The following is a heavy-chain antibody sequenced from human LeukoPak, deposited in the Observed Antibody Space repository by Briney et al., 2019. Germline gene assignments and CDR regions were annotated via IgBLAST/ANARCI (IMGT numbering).Heavy chain of an antibody. Sequence: PGGSLRLSCAASGFTFSSYSMNWVRQPPGKGLEWIGEINHSGSTNYNPSLKSRVTISVDTSKNQFSLKLSSVTAADTAVYYCAREWGLFYDSSGYYYDYWGQGTLVTVSS. CDR3: AREWGLFYDSSGYYYDY. CDR2: INHSGST. V-gene: IGHV4-34*01. CDR1: GFTFSSYS. J-gene: IGHJ4*02. D-gene: IGHD3-22*01.